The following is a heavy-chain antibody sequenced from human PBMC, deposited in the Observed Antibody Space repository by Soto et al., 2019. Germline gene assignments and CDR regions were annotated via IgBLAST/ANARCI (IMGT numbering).Heavy chain of an antibody. V-gene: IGHV3-49*03. J-gene: IGHJ4*02. D-gene: IGHD2-2*02. Sequence: GGSLRLSCTASGFTFGDYAMSWFRQAPGKGLEWVGFIRSKAYGGTTEYAASVKGRFTISRDDSKSIAYLQMNSLKTEDTAVYYCTRDGVGSEYTPYEVFDYWGQGTLVTVSS. CDR3: TRDGVGSEYTPYEVFDY. CDR1: GFTFGDYA. CDR2: IRSKAYGGTT.